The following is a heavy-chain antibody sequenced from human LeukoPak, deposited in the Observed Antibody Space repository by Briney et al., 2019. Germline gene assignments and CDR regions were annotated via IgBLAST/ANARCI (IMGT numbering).Heavy chain of an antibody. CDR3: ARGTNYGSGSYYVDY. J-gene: IGHJ4*02. V-gene: IGHV4-39*01. CDR2: IYYSGST. D-gene: IGHD3-10*01. Sequence: PSETLSLTCTVSGGSISSSSYYWGWIRQPPGKGLEWIVSIYYSGSTYYNPSLKSRVTISVDTSKNQFSLKLSSVPAADTAVYYCARGTNYGSGSYYVDYWGQGTLVTVSS. CDR1: GGSISSSSYY.